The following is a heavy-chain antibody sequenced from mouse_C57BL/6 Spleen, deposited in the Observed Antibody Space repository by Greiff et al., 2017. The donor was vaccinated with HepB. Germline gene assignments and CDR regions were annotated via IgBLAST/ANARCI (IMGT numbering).Heavy chain of an antibody. CDR1: GYTFTSYW. D-gene: IGHD4-1*01. CDR3: ARYLTGWYFDV. CDR2: IDPSDSYT. Sequence: VQLQQPGAELVMPGASVKLSCKASGYTFTSYWMHWVKQRTGQGLEWIGEIDPSDSYTNYNQKFKGKSTLTVDKSSSTAYMQLSSLTSEDSAVYYCARYLTGWYFDVWGTGTTVTVSS. V-gene: IGHV1-69*01. J-gene: IGHJ1*03.